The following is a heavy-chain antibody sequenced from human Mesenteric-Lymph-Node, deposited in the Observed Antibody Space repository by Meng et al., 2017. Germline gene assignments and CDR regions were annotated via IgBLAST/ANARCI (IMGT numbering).Heavy chain of an antibody. CDR1: GGSISSSSYY. D-gene: IGHD3-10*01. CDR2: VVYSGTT. J-gene: IGHJ5*02. V-gene: IGHV4-39*01. CDR3: ARASYGSGSPLGESWFDP. Sequence: QGQVQQWGAGLLKPSETLSLTCTVSGGSISSSSYYWAWIRQPPGEGLEWIGSVVYSGTTYYTSSLKSRVSISVDTSKNQFSLKLSSVTAADTAVYYCARASYGSGSPLGESWFDPWGQGTLVTVSS.